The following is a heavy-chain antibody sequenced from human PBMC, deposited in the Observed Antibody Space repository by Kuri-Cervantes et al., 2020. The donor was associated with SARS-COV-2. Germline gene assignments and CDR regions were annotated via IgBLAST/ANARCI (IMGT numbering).Heavy chain of an antibody. Sequence: ESLKISCTVSGGSISSSSYYWGWIRQPPGKGLEWIGSIYYSGSTYYNPSLTSRVTISVDTSKNQFSLKLSSVTAADTAVYYCARDRDGDNENDYWGQGTLVTVSS. V-gene: IGHV4-39*07. CDR1: GGSISSSSYY. CDR3: ARDRDGDNENDY. CDR2: IYYSGST. J-gene: IGHJ4*02. D-gene: IGHD4/OR15-4a*01.